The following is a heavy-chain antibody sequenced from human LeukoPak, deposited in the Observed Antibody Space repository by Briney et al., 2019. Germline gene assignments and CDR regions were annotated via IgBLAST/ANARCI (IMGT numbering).Heavy chain of an antibody. CDR3: ARGRGRLVVVTAHDY. J-gene: IGHJ4*02. CDR2: INPNSGGT. Sequence: ASVKVSCKASGYTFTGYYMHWVRQAPGQGLEWMGWINPNSGGTNYAQKFQGWVTMTRDTSISTAYTELSSLRSEDTAVYYCARGRGRLVVVTAHDYWGQGTLVTVSS. D-gene: IGHD2-21*02. CDR1: GYTFTGYY. V-gene: IGHV1-2*04.